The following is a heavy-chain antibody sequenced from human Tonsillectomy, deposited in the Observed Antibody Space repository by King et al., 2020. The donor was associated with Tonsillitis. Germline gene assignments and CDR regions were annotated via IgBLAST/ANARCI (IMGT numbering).Heavy chain of an antibody. CDR3: ARENWGRFDP. CDR1: GFTLSDYY. D-gene: IGHD7-27*01. V-gene: IGHV3-11*01. Sequence: VQLVESGGGLVKPGGSLRLSCAASGFTLSDYYMSWIRQAPGKGLELISHIRTSGDSIYYADAVPGRFTISRDNTKNSMYLQMNSLRAEDTAVYYCARENWGRFDPWGQGTLVTVSS. J-gene: IGHJ5*02. CDR2: IRTSGDSI.